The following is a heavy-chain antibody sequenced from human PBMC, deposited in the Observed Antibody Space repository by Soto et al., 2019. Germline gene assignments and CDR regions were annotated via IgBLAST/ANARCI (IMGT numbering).Heavy chain of an antibody. CDR2: IYSSGNT. V-gene: IGHV4-39*01. CDR1: GDSISSSSYY. CDR3: VPRGPNFYYYGVDV. D-gene: IGHD2-2*01. J-gene: IGHJ6*02. Sequence: QLQLQESGPGLVKPSETLSLTCAVSGDSISSSSYYWGWIRQPPGKGLEWIGSIYSSGNTYYNPSLKSLVTISVDTSRNQFSLKLTSVTAADTAVYYCVPRGPNFYYYGVDVWGQGTTVTVSS.